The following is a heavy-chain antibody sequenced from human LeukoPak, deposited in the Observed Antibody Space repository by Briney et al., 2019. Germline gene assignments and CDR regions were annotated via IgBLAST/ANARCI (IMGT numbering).Heavy chain of an antibody. D-gene: IGHD4-17*01. J-gene: IGHJ5*02. CDR1: GYTFTSYG. V-gene: IGHV1-18*01. Sequence: GATVKISCKASGYTFTSYGVSWVRQAPGQGLEWMGWISAYNGNTNYAQKLQGRVTMTTDTSTSTAYMELRSLRSDDTAVYYCARDYVPSNDYGDYLHDWFDPWGQGTLVTVSS. CDR2: ISAYNGNT. CDR3: ARDYVPSNDYGDYLHDWFDP.